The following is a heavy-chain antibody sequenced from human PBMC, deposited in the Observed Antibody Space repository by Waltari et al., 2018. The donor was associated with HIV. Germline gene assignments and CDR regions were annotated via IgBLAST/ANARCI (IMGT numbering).Heavy chain of an antibody. Sequence: QVQLQQWGTGLLKPSETLSLTFAVQGGSSSNYYWSWIRQPPGKGLEWIAEINHSGRTNYNPSLKSRLTISVDTSKTQFSVKLTSVTAADTAVYFCARGQYGPGSREDYCGQGTLVTVAS. J-gene: IGHJ4*02. CDR2: INHSGRT. V-gene: IGHV4-34*02. CDR1: GGSSSNYY. CDR3: ARGQYGPGSREDY. D-gene: IGHD3-10*01.